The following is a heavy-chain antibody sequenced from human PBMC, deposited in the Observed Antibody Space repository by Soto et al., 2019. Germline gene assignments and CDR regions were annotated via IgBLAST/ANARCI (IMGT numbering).Heavy chain of an antibody. CDR3: ARQGYGNSRGFVDY. D-gene: IGHD6-13*01. Sequence: LSLTCTVSCGSITSSSYYWGWIRQPPGKGLEWIGGIYYSGSTYYNPSLKSRVTISVDTSKNQFSLKLSSVTAADTAVYYCARQGYGNSRGFVDYWGQGTLVTVSS. J-gene: IGHJ4*02. V-gene: IGHV4-39*01. CDR1: CGSITSSSYY. CDR2: IYYSGST.